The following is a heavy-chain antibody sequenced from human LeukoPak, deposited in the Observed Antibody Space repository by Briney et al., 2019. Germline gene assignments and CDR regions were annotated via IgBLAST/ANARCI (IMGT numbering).Heavy chain of an antibody. CDR1: GFTFSDYG. CDR3: AKDGDAGTSYYFYYMDV. CDR2: IWHDGSNK. V-gene: IGHV3-33*06. J-gene: IGHJ6*03. Sequence: GGSLRLSCAASGFTFSDYGMHWVRQAPGKGLEWVAVIWHDGSNKYYADSAQGRFTISRDSSKNTLYLQMNSLRAEDTAVYYCAKDGDAGTSYYFYYMDVWGKGTTVTVSS. D-gene: IGHD7-27*01.